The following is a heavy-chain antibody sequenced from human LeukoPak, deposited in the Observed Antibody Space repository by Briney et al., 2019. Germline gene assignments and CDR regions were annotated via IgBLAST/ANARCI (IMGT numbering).Heavy chain of an antibody. D-gene: IGHD2-15*01. J-gene: IGHJ5*02. CDR2: IIPIFGTA. CDR3: ARDGADIVVVVAAPVNWFDP. V-gene: IGHV1-69*05. Sequence: SVKVSCKASGGTFSSYAISWVRQAPGQGLEWMGGIIPIFGTANYAQKLQGRVTMTTDTSTSTAYMELRSLRSDDTAVYYCARDGADIVVVVAAPVNWFDPWGQGTLVTVSS. CDR1: GGTFSSYA.